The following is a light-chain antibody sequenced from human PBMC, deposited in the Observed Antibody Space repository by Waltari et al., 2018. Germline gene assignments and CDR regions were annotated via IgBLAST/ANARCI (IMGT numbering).Light chain of an antibody. V-gene: IGKV3-20*01. J-gene: IGKJ2*01. Sequence: IVLTQSPCTLSLSPGESATPSCRASQSVSASFLAWYQQKPGQAPRLLISGASTRATGIPDRFSGSGSGTDFTLTINRLEPEDFALYYCQQYGSPPYTFGQGTRLEIK. CDR2: GAS. CDR3: QQYGSPPYT. CDR1: QSVSASF.